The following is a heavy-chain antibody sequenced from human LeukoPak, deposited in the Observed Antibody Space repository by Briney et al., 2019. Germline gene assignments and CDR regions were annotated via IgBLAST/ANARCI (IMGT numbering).Heavy chain of an antibody. Sequence: GRSLRLSCAASGFTFDDYAMHWVRQAPGKGLEWVSGISWNSGSIGYADSVKGRFTITRDNAKNSLYLQMNSLRAEDTALYYCAKAGCSSTSCQVDVWGQGTTVTVSS. CDR3: AKAGCSSTSCQVDV. V-gene: IGHV3-9*01. CDR1: GFTFDDYA. J-gene: IGHJ6*02. CDR2: ISWNSGSI. D-gene: IGHD2-2*01.